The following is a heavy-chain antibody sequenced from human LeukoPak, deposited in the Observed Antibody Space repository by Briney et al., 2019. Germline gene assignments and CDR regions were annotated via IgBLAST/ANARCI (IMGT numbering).Heavy chain of an antibody. CDR2: IYSSGTT. CDR3: ARDGESTYYYYGMDV. V-gene: IGHV4-4*07. Sequence: PSETLSLTCTVSGGSISSYYWSWIRQPAGKRLEWIGLIYSSGTTNYNPSLKSRVTMSLDTSKSQFSLRLTSVTAADTAVYYCARDGESTYYYYGMDVWGQGTTVTVSS. CDR1: GGSISSYY. J-gene: IGHJ6*02. D-gene: IGHD3-10*01.